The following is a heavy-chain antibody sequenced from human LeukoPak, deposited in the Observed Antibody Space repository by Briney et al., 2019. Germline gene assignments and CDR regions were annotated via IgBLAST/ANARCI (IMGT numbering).Heavy chain of an antibody. CDR1: GYTFTSYG. CDR3: ARNYDILTGYFNLDY. Sequence: GASVKVSCKASGYTFTSYGISWVRQAPGQGLEWMGWISAYNGNTNYAQKLQGRVTMTTDTSTSTAYMELRSLRSDDTAVYYCARNYDILTGYFNLDYWGQGTLVTVSS. J-gene: IGHJ4*02. V-gene: IGHV1-18*01. CDR2: ISAYNGNT. D-gene: IGHD3-9*01.